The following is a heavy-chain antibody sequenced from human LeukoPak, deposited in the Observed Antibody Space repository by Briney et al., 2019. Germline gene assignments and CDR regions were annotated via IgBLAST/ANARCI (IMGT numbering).Heavy chain of an antibody. V-gene: IGHV3-48*04. CDR2: ISSSGSTI. CDR1: GFTFNSYG. D-gene: IGHD5-24*01. J-gene: IGHJ4*02. Sequence: GGSLRLSCAASGFTFNSYGMSWVRQAPGKGLEWVSAISSSGSTIYYADSVKGRFTISRDNAKNSLYLQMNSLRAEDTAIYYCARADGYGFDYWGQGTLVTVSS. CDR3: ARADGYGFDY.